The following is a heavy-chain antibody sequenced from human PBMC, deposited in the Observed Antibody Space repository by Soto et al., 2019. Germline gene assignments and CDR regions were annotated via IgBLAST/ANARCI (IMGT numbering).Heavy chain of an antibody. Sequence: GESLKISCKTSGYSFISYWVAWVRQKPGKGLEWMGTFYPGDSTSTYSPSFQGQVTISVDKSISTAYLHLSSLKASDTATYYCARIIGYSRNNDCSWTFDIWGQGTTVTVSS. V-gene: IGHV5-51*01. D-gene: IGHD5-18*01. CDR2: FYPGDSTS. J-gene: IGHJ3*02. CDR3: ARIIGYSRNNDCSWTFDI. CDR1: GYSFISYW.